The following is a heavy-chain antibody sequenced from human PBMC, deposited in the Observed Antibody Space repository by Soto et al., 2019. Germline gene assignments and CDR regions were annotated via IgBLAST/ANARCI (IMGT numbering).Heavy chain of an antibody. V-gene: IGHV3-33*01. J-gene: IGHJ4*02. Sequence: QVQLVESGGGVVQPGRSLRLSCVGSGFTFSTYGIHWVRQAPGKGLEWVAGIWYDGSIKYYADSVKGRFTISRDNSKNTLYLQLNNLRLEDTAVYYCARAVGPYDYWGQGTLVTVSS. CDR1: GFTFSTYG. CDR2: IWYDGSIK. CDR3: ARAVGPYDY.